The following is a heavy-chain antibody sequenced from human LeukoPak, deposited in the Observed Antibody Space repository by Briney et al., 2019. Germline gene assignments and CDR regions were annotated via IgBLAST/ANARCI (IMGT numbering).Heavy chain of an antibody. D-gene: IGHD6-13*01. CDR3: ARAPTLYSSSWYEYFQH. CDR1: GGSISSGSYY. CDR2: IYTSGST. J-gene: IGHJ1*01. V-gene: IGHV4-61*02. Sequence: PSQTLSLTCTVSGGSISSGSYYWSWIRQPAGKGLEWIGPIYTSGSTNYNPSLKSRVTISVDTSKNQFSLKLSSVTAADTAVYYCARAPTLYSSSWYEYFQHWGQGTLVTVSS.